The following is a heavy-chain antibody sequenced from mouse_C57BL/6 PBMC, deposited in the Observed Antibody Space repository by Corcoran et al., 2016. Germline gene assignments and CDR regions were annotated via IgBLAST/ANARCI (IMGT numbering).Heavy chain of an antibody. CDR2: INTYSGVP. D-gene: IGHD1-1*01. V-gene: IGHV9-3*01. CDR1: GYTFTTYG. Sequence: QIQLVQSGPELKKPGETVKISCKASGYTFTTYGMSWVKQAPGKGLKWMGWINTYSGVPTYADDFKGRFAFSLETSASTAYLQINNLKNEDTATYFCARTFMASTGNAMDYWGQGTSVTVSS. CDR3: ARTFMASTGNAMDY. J-gene: IGHJ4*01.